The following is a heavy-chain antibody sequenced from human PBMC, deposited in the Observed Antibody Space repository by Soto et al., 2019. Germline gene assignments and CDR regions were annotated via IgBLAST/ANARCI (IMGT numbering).Heavy chain of an antibody. CDR3: ARETLVRVGATDYYYYGMDV. CDR2: ISYDGSNK. CDR1: GFTFRSYA. V-gene: IGHV3-30-3*01. J-gene: IGHJ6*02. Sequence: LRLSCAASGFTFRSYAMHWVRQAPGKGLEWVAVISYDGSNKYYADSVKGRFTISRDNSKNTLYLQMNSLRAEDTAVYYCARETLVRVGATDYYYYGMDVWGQGTTVTVSS. D-gene: IGHD1-26*01.